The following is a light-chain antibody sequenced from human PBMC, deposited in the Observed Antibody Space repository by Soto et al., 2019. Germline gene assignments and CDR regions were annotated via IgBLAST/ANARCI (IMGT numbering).Light chain of an antibody. CDR3: QRYDTLPPFT. J-gene: IGKJ3*01. V-gene: IGKV1-33*01. Sequence: DILMTQSPYSLSASVGDRVTITCQASQDIMKYLNWYQQKPGRAPKLLIYCASNLETGVPSRLSGIGYGTDFIFSSSSLHPEDVATYYCQRYDTLPPFTFGPGTQVAIK. CDR2: CAS. CDR1: QDIMKY.